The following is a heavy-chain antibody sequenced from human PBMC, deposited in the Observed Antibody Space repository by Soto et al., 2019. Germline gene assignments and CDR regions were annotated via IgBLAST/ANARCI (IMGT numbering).Heavy chain of an antibody. J-gene: IGHJ5*02. CDR2: IYYSGST. CDR1: GGSISSYY. CDR3: ARGGSEGSSKMVRGVINHLQWFDP. V-gene: IGHV4-59*01. Sequence: SETLSLTCTVSGGSISSYYWSWIRQPPGKGLEWIGYIYYSGSTNYNPSLKSRVTISVDTSKNQFSLKLSSVTAADTAVYYCARGGSEGSSKMVRGVINHLQWFDPWGQGTLVTVSS. D-gene: IGHD3-10*01.